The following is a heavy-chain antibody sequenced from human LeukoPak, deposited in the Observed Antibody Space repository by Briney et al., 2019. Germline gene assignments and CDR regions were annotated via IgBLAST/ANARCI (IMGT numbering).Heavy chain of an antibody. Sequence: HPGGSLRLSCAASGFTFSSYGMHWVRQAPGKGLEWVAVISYDGSNKYYADSVKGRFTTSRDNSKNTPYLQMNSLRAEDTAAYYCAKAGSIRFDYWGQGTLVTVSS. CDR3: AKAGSIRFDY. CDR2: ISYDGSNK. J-gene: IGHJ4*02. CDR1: GFTFSSYG. V-gene: IGHV3-30*18. D-gene: IGHD1-26*01.